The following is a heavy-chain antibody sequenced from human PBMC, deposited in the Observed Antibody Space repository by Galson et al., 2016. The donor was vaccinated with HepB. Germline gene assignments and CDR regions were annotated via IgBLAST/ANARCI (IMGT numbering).Heavy chain of an antibody. Sequence: SETLSLTCTVSGGSISGGGYYWHWIRQTPGRGLEWIGHAYYSGGTKYNTSLKNRITISIDLSRMQFSLTLKSVTAADAAVYFCARGRYYDYGGAFESWGRGTLVSISS. V-gene: IGHV4-61*08. D-gene: IGHD3-16*01. CDR2: AYYSGGT. CDR1: GGSISGGGYY. CDR3: ARGRYYDYGGAFES. J-gene: IGHJ4*02.